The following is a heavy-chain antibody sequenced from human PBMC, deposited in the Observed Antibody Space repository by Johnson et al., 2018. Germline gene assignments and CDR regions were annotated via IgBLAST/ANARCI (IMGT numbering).Heavy chain of an antibody. CDR2: ISRSGGGT. Sequence: VQLVEAGGGLVQPGGSLRLSCAASGFIFSSYAMSWVRQAPGKGLEWVSGISRSGGGTYYADSVKGRFTISRDNSKNTLYLQMNSLTAEDTAVYYCAKGGVTTYYDMDVWGQGTTVSVSS. CDR1: GFIFSSYA. J-gene: IGHJ6*02. CDR3: AKGGVTTYYDMDV. D-gene: IGHD4-17*01. V-gene: IGHV3-23*04.